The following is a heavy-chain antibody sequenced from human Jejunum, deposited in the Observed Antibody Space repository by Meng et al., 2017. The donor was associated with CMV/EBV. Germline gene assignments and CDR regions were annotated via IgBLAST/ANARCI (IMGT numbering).Heavy chain of an antibody. Sequence: SCAASGFTFSSYWMHWVRQAPGKGLVWVSRINSDGSSTTYADSVKGRFTISRDNAKNTVYLQMNSLRAEDTAVYYCIRQLGDWFDPWGQGTLVTVSS. CDR2: INSDGSST. CDR1: GFTFSSYW. CDR3: IRQLGDWFDP. D-gene: IGHD1-1*01. V-gene: IGHV3-74*01. J-gene: IGHJ5*02.